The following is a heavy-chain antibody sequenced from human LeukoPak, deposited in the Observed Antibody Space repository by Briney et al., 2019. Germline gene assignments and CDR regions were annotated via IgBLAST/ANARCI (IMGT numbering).Heavy chain of an antibody. CDR3: ARSIAYYDSSGYAGWYFDF. J-gene: IGHJ2*01. Sequence: SETLSLTCTVSGGSISSYYWSWIRQPPGKGLEWIGYIYYSGSTNYNPSLKSRVTISVDTSKNQFSLKLSSVTAADTAVYYCARSIAYYDSSGYAGWYFDFWGRGTLVTVSS. D-gene: IGHD3-22*01. CDR2: IYYSGST. CDR1: GGSISSYY. V-gene: IGHV4-59*01.